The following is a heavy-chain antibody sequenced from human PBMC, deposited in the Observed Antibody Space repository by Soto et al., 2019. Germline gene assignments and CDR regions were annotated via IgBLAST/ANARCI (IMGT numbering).Heavy chain of an antibody. CDR1: GFTVSAYT. J-gene: IGHJ4*02. D-gene: IGHD1-26*01. Sequence: QVQLVESGGGVVQPGRSLRLSCAASGFTVSAYTMHWVRQAPGKGLEWVAVISSDGNHKYYTDSVKGRFTISRDTSTNTLYLQMNSLRAEDTAVYYCARWELPLFDYWGQGTLVTVSS. CDR2: ISSDGNHK. CDR3: ARWELPLFDY. V-gene: IGHV3-30-3*01.